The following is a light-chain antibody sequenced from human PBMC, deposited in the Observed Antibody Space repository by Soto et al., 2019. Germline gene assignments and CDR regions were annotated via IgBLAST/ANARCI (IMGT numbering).Light chain of an antibody. J-gene: IGKJ2*01. CDR1: QSISNW. CDR2: KAS. CDR3: QQYNNYMYT. V-gene: IGKV1-5*03. Sequence: DIKMTQSPSTLSASVVDRVTITCRASQSISNWLAWYQQKPGKAPKLLIYKASSLESGVPSRFSGSGSGTQFTLTISSLQPDDFATYYCQQYNNYMYTFGQGTKLEIK.